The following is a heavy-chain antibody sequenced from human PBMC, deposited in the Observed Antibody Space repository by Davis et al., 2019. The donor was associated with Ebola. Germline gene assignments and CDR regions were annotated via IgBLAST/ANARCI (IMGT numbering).Heavy chain of an antibody. CDR2: SRCYNGKI. CDR1: CYSFTTYG. V-gene: IGHV1-18*01. J-gene: IGHJ4*02. D-gene: IGHD3-10*01. CDR3: ARVPWYGVDY. Sequence: ASVKVSCKASCYSFTTYGISWVRQAPGQGLEWIGWSRCYNGKIKYAQKFQDRVTMTIDVFTGTAYMELRSLRSDDTAIYYCARVPWYGVDYWGQGTLVTVSS.